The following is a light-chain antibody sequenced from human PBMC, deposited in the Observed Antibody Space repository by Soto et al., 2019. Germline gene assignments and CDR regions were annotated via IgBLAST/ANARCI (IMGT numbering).Light chain of an antibody. CDR3: QQSYNTART. Sequence: DIQMTQSPSSLSASVGDRVTITCRASQSISRSLSWFHQKPGKAPKVLIYAASSLQSGVPSRFSGSGSGTDFTLTISNLQPDDFATYYCQQSYNTARTFGQGTKLEIK. V-gene: IGKV1-39*01. CDR2: AAS. CDR1: QSISRS. J-gene: IGKJ2*01.